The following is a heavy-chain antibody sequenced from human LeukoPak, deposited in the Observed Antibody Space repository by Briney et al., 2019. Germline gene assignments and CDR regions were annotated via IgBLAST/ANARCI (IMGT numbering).Heavy chain of an antibody. D-gene: IGHD3-22*01. CDR2: ISSSSDTI. V-gene: IGHV3-48*01. Sequence: GGSLRLSCAASGFTFSSYSMNWVRQAPGKGLEWVSYISSSSDTIYYADSVKGRFTISRDNAKRSLYLQMNSLRAEDTAVYYCARGQAYYDRSQGLDYWGQGTLVTVSS. CDR3: ARGQAYYDRSQGLDY. J-gene: IGHJ4*02. CDR1: GFTFSSYS.